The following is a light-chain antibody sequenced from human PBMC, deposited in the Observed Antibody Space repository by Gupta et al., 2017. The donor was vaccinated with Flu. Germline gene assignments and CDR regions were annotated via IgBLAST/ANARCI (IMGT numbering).Light chain of an antibody. CDR1: SSDVD. V-gene: IGLV2-14*03. J-gene: IGLJ2*01. CDR3: SSFSTSSTGV. CDR2: DIS. Sequence: SPGQSITISCTGTSSDVDVSCYQHHHGTPPILMIDDISNRPSGVSNRFAASKSGTIALPNISGLQAEDEGYEYCSSFSTSSTGVFGGGTKMTVL.